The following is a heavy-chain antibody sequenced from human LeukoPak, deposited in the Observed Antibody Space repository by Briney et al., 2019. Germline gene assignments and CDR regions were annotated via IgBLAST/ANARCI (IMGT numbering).Heavy chain of an antibody. V-gene: IGHV3-33*01. CDR3: ERDRLYHSDY. D-gene: IGHD2-8*01. CDR1: GFTFSSYG. J-gene: IGHJ4*02. Sequence: GGSLRLSCAASGFTFSSYGMHWVRQAPGKGLEWVAVIWYDGSSKYYADSVKGRFTISRDNSKNTLYLQMNSLRAEDTAVYYCERDRLYHSDYGGQGPRVTVSA. CDR2: IWYDGSSK.